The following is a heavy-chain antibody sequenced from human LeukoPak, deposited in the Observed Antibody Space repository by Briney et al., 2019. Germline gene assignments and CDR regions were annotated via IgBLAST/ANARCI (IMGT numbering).Heavy chain of an antibody. CDR1: GGSISISNYY. CDR2: IYYSGST. D-gene: IGHD3-9*01. J-gene: IGHJ3*02. Sequence: MASETLSLTCTVSGGSISISNYYWGWIRQPPGKGLEWIGSIYYSGSTYYNPSLKSRVTLSVDTSRNQFSLKLSSVTAADTAVYYCARDPQALRYFDSPAFDIWGQGTMVTVSS. CDR3: ARDPQALRYFDSPAFDI. V-gene: IGHV4-39*02.